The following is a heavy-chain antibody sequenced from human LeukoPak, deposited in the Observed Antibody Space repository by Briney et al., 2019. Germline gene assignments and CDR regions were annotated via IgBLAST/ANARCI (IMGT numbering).Heavy chain of an antibody. Sequence: GESLKISCEASGYTFTHQWIGWVRQMPGTGLEWVGIIYPRDSDTVYSPSFQGHVTISADTSINTAYLEWRSLEASDTAMYYCARHSDVVGAIWGQGTQVTVSS. CDR1: GYTFTHQW. CDR2: IYPRDSDT. J-gene: IGHJ4*02. D-gene: IGHD3-16*01. V-gene: IGHV5-51*01. CDR3: ARHSDVVGAI.